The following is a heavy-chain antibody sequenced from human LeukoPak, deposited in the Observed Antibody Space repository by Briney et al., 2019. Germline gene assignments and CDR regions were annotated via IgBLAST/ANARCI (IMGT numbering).Heavy chain of an antibody. Sequence: SETLSLTCTVSGGSISSSSYYWGWIRQPPGKGLEWIGSIYYSGSTYYNPSLKSRVTISVDTSKNQFSLKLSSVTAADTAVYYCARIRIPWGSYRYTGIHYWGQGTLVTVSS. D-gene: IGHD3-16*02. CDR1: GGSISSSSYY. V-gene: IGHV4-39*01. CDR3: ARIRIPWGSYRYTGIHY. J-gene: IGHJ4*02. CDR2: IYYSGST.